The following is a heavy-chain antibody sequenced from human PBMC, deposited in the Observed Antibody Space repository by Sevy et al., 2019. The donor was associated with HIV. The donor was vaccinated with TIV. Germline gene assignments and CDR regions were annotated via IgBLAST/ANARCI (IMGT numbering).Heavy chain of an antibody. D-gene: IGHD3-3*01. CDR1: GGSFSGYY. Sequence: SETLSLTCAVYGGSFSGYYWSWIRQPPGKGLEWIGEINHSGSTNYNPSLKSRVTISVDTSKNQFSLKLSSVTAADTAVYYCASQNEMVESATITRNWFDPWGQGTLVTVSS. CDR2: INHSGST. CDR3: ASQNEMVESATITRNWFDP. V-gene: IGHV4-34*01. J-gene: IGHJ5*02.